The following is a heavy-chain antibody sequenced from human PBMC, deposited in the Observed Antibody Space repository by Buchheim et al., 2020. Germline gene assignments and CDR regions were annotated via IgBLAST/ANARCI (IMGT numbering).Heavy chain of an antibody. CDR2: IYYSGST. J-gene: IGHJ4*02. CDR1: GGSVISGSYY. D-gene: IGHD3-22*01. Sequence: QVQLQESGPGLVKPSETLSLTCTVSGGSVISGSYYWSWIRQPPGKGLEWIGYIYYSGSTNYNPSLKSRVPISVDTSKNQFSLKLSSVTAADTAVYYCAREVHYYDSSGYYSSRGGFDYWGQGTL. V-gene: IGHV4-61*01. CDR3: AREVHYYDSSGYYSSRGGFDY.